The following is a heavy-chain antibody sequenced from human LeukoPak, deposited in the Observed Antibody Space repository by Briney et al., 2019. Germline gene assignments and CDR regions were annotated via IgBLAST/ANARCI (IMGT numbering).Heavy chain of an antibody. CDR1: GFTFRRYS. Sequence: GGSLRLSCEGSGFTFRRYSMHWVRQAPGKGLEWVANIRQDGDTKYYVDSVKGRFTISRDNAMNSLYLQMNSLRAEDTAIYYCARSLPYGTTWYGRSDFWGQGTLVTVSS. V-gene: IGHV3-7*03. CDR2: IRQDGDTK. D-gene: IGHD6-13*01. CDR3: ARSLPYGTTWYGRSDF. J-gene: IGHJ4*02.